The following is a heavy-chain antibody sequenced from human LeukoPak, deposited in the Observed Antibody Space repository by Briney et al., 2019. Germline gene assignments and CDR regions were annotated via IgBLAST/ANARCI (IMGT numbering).Heavy chain of an antibody. CDR3: ARASGSYFVYYYYYYMDV. J-gene: IGHJ6*03. CDR1: GFTFSSYS. Sequence: PGGSLRLSCAASGFTFSSYSMNWVRQAPGKGLEWVSYISSSSSTIYYADSVKGRFTISRDNAKNSLYLQMNSLRAEDTAVYYCARASGSYFVYYYYYYMDVWGKGTTVTVSS. CDR2: ISSSSSTI. V-gene: IGHV3-48*04. D-gene: IGHD1-26*01.